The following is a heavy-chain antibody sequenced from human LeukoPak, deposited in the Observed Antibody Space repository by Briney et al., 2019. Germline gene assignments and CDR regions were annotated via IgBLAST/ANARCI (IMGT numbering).Heavy chain of an antibody. V-gene: IGHV4-34*01. J-gene: IGHJ4*02. Sequence: SETLSLTCAVYGGSFSGYYWSWIRQPPGKGLEWIGEINHSGSTNYNPSLKSRVTISVDTSKNQFSLKLSSVTAADTAVYYCARGLDQYGSWSYYNDYWGQGTLVTVSS. CDR3: ARGLDQYGSWSYYNDY. D-gene: IGHD3-10*01. CDR1: GGSFSGYY. CDR2: INHSGST.